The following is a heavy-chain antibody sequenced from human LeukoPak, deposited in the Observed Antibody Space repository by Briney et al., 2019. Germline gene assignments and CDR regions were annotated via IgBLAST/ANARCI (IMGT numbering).Heavy chain of an antibody. Sequence: PGGSLRLSCAASGFTFSSYAMSWVRQAPGKGLEWVSAISGSGGSTYYADSVKGRFTISRDNSKNTLYLQMNSLRAEDTAVYYCARSGGDWRVPLDAFDIWGQGTMVTVSS. V-gene: IGHV3-23*01. CDR2: ISGSGGST. D-gene: IGHD2-21*01. J-gene: IGHJ3*02. CDR1: GFTFSSYA. CDR3: ARSGGDWRVPLDAFDI.